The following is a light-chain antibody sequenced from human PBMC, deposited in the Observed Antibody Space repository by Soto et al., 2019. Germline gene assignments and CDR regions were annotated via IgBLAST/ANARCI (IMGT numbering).Light chain of an antibody. V-gene: IGKV3-15*01. CDR1: QSVSSS. CDR3: QQYNDWPPWT. J-gene: IGKJ1*01. CDR2: GAS. Sequence: EIVLTQSPGTLSLSPGERATLSCRASQSVSSSRLAWYRQKPGQAPRLLIYGASTRATGIPARFSGSGSGTEFTLTINSLQSEDFAVYYCQQYNDWPPWTFGQGTKVDIK.